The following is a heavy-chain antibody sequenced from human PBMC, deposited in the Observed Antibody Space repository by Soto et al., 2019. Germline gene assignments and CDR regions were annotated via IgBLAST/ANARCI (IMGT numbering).Heavy chain of an antibody. J-gene: IGHJ5*02. CDR1: GGSVSSGSYY. CDR2: IYYSGST. CDR3: ARDSRKGSLGEFAP. V-gene: IGHV4-61*01. Sequence: QVQLQESGPGLVKPSETLSLTCTVSGGSVSSGSYYWNWIRQPPGEGLEWIGYIYYSGSTNYNPSLKSRVTISVDTSKNQFSLKLSSVTAADTAVYYCARDSRKGSLGEFAPWGQGTLVTVSS. D-gene: IGHD3-10*01.